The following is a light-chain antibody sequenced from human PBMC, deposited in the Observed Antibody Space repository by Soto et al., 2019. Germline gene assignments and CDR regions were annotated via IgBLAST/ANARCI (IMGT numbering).Light chain of an antibody. CDR2: GAS. V-gene: IGKV1-39*01. CDR1: QGVSAY. CDR3: QRRYKTPHT. Sequence: DIQMTQSPSSLYASVGDRVTITCRASQGVSAYLLWYQQRHGRAPKLRMYGASNLLSGVPSRFSGSGSGTNFTLTMSSLQPEDIPTHNCQRRYKTPHTFGQGKKLETK. J-gene: IGKJ2*01.